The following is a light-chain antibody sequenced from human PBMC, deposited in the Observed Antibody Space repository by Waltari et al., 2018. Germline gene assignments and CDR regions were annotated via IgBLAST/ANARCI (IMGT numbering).Light chain of an antibody. CDR3: QSYDTSDVV. V-gene: IGLV6-57*02. J-gene: IGLJ2*01. Sequence: NFVLTQPHSVSASPGKTVTISCTGSRGSIASHYWRWYQQRPGSAPTTVSYENNQRPSGVPGRFSGSIDSSSNSASLTISGLKTEDEADYYCQSYDTSDVVFGGGTKLTVL. CDR2: ENN. CDR1: RGSIASHY.